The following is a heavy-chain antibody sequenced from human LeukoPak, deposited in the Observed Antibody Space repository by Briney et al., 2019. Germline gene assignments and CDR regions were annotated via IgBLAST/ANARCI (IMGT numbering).Heavy chain of an antibody. CDR3: ARVVVPAAIPYYYYYMDV. CDR2: IIPIFGTA. CDR1: GGTFSSYA. V-gene: IGHV1-69*13. D-gene: IGHD2-2*02. Sequence: SVKVSCKASGGTFSSYAISWVRQAPGQGLEWMGGIIPIFGTADYAQKFQGRVTITADESTSTAYMELSSLRSEDTAVYYCARVVVPAAIPYYYYYMDVWGKGTTVTVSS. J-gene: IGHJ6*03.